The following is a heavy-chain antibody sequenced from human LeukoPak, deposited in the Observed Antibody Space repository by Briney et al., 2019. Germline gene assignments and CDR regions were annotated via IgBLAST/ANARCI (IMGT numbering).Heavy chain of an antibody. CDR3: ARGRGAYYFDY. Sequence: SETLSLTCTVSGGSISSYYWSWVRQPPGKGLEWIGYIYYSGSTNYNPSLKSRVTISVDTSKNQFSLKLSSVTAADTAVYYCARGRGAYYFDYWGQGTLVTVSS. CDR1: GGSISSYY. V-gene: IGHV4-59*01. D-gene: IGHD6-25*01. CDR2: IYYSGST. J-gene: IGHJ4*02.